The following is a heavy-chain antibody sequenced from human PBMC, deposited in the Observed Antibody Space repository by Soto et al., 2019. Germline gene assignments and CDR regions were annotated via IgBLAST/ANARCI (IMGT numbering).Heavy chain of an antibody. D-gene: IGHD3-9*01. J-gene: IGHJ6*02. V-gene: IGHV3-33*01. CDR3: ARGRYYDILTGSKSYYYGMDV. CDR2: IWYDGSNK. CDR1: VFTFSSYG. Sequence: PGWSLRLSCAASVFTFSSYGMHWVRQAPGKGLEWVAVIWYDGSNKYYADSVKGRFTISRDNSKNTLYLQMNSLRAEDTAVYYCARGRYYDILTGSKSYYYGMDVWGQGTTVTVSS.